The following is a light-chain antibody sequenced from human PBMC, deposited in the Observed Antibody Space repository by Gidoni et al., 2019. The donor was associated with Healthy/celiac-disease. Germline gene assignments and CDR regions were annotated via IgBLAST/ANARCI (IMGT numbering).Light chain of an antibody. Sequence: DIQMTQSPTSLSASVGDRVTITCRASQGISNYLAWYQQKPGKVPQLLIYAASPLQSGVPSRFSGRGSGTDFSLTLSNLQPGDVATYYCQKYNSAPRTFXGXTKVEL. CDR1: QGISNY. V-gene: IGKV1-27*01. CDR2: AAS. J-gene: IGKJ4*01. CDR3: QKYNSAPRT.